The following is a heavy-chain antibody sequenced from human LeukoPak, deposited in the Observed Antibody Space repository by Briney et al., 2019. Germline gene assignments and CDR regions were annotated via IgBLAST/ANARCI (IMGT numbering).Heavy chain of an antibody. V-gene: IGHV3-33*08. D-gene: IGHD3-22*01. CDR2: IWYDGSNK. CDR1: GFTFSSYA. J-gene: IGHJ6*02. Sequence: GGSLRLSCAASGFTFSSYAVSWVRQAPGKGLEWVAVIWYDGSNKYYADSVMGRFTISRDNSKNTLYLQMNSLRAEDTAVYYCARARYNYYDSSGYVHYYYYYGMDVWGQGTTVTVSS. CDR3: ARARYNYYDSSGYVHYYYYYGMDV.